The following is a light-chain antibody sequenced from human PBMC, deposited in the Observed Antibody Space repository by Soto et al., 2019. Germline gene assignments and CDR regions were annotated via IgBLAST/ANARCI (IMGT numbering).Light chain of an antibody. CDR3: QQYENYST. CDR1: QSISSW. V-gene: IGKV1-5*01. CDR2: DAS. J-gene: IGKJ1*01. Sequence: DIQMTQSPSTLPASVGDRVTITCRASQSISSWLAWYQQKPGKAPKLLIYDASSLESGVPSRFSGSGSGTEFTLTISSLQPDDFATYYCQQYENYSTFGQGTKVDI.